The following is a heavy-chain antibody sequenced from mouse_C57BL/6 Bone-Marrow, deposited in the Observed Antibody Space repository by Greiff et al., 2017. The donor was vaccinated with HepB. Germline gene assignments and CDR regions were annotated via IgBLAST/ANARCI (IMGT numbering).Heavy chain of an antibody. V-gene: IGHV1-82*01. CDR2: IYPGDGDT. CDR1: GYAFSSSW. J-gene: IGHJ2*01. CDR3: ARQGIYCDYVFDY. D-gene: IGHD2-4*01. Sequence: QVQLQQPGPELVKPGASVKISCKASGYAFSSSWMNWVKQRPGKGLEWIGRIYPGDGDTNYNGKFKGKATLTADKSSSTAYMQLSSLTSEDSAVYFCARQGIYCDYVFDYWGQGTTLTVSS.